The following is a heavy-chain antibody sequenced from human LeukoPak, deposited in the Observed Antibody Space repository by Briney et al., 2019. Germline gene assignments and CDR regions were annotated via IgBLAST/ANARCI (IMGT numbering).Heavy chain of an antibody. CDR2: ISSSSSTI. J-gene: IGHJ4*02. V-gene: IGHV3-48*04. CDR1: GFTFSSYS. Sequence: PGGSLRLSYAASGFTFSSYSMNWVRQAPGKGLEWVSYISSSSSTIYYADSVKGRFTISRDNAKNSLYLQMNSLRAEDTAVYYCEGLLWFGELLGFDYWGQGTLVTVSS. D-gene: IGHD3-10*01. CDR3: EGLLWFGELLGFDY.